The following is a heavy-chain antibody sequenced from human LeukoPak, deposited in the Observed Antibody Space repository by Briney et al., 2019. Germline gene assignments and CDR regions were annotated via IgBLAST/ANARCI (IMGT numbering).Heavy chain of an antibody. CDR3: ATEGPSGTTSLVFY. J-gene: IGHJ4*02. CDR2: VVPLSGTP. V-gene: IGHV1-69*06. CDR1: GGSFSNSF. D-gene: IGHD3-10*01. Sequence: SVKVSCKASGGSFSNSFISWVRQAPGQGLEWMGGVVPLSGTPNYAQKFQGRVSITADISTNTAYMEVTSPTSTDTAVYYCATEGPSGTTSLVFYWGPGTLITVSS.